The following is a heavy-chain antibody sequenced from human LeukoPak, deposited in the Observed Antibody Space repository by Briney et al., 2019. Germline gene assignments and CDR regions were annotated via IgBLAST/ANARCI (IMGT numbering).Heavy chain of an antibody. CDR3: AEVDGPYHYYGMDV. CDR1: GFTFSSYT. V-gene: IGHV3-21*01. D-gene: IGHD6-19*01. Sequence: GGSLRLSCAASGFTFSSYTMNWVRQAPGKGLEWVSSISGSSSYIYYADSLKGRFTISRDNAKNSLYLQMNSLRAEDTAVYYCAEVDGPYHYYGMDVWGQGTTVTVSS. CDR2: ISGSSSYI. J-gene: IGHJ6*02.